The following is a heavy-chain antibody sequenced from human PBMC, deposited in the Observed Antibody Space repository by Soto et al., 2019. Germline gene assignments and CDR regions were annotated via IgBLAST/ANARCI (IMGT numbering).Heavy chain of an antibody. CDR2: INAYTGNT. CDR3: ARSWVTGKGGMDV. J-gene: IGHJ6*02. Sequence: QVQLVQSGAEVKKPGASVKVSCKASGYTFTSYGFSWVRQAPGQGLEWMGWINAYTGNTNYAQKFPGRVTMTTDTSTSTAHMELWSPISDDTAVYYCARSWVTGKGGMDVWGQGTTVTVSS. CDR1: GYTFTSYG. V-gene: IGHV1-18*04. D-gene: IGHD3-16*01.